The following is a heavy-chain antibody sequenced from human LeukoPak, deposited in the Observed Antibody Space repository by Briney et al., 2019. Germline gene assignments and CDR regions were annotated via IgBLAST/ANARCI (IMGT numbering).Heavy chain of an antibody. D-gene: IGHD5-12*01. CDR3: ARDRRAYSGYDSFDY. Sequence: SGPTLVKPSETLSLTCTVSGGSISGYYWSWIRQPPGKGLEWIGYIYYSGSTNYNPSLKSRVTISVDTSKNQFSLNLSSVTAADTAVYYCARDRRAYSGYDSFDYWGQGILVTVSS. CDR1: GGSISGYY. J-gene: IGHJ4*02. V-gene: IGHV4-59*01. CDR2: IYYSGST.